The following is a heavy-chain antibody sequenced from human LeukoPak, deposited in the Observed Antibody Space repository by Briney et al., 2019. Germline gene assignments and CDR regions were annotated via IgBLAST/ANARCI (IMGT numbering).Heavy chain of an antibody. V-gene: IGHV4-39*01. CDR3: ARYRSGTYYSSYDY. CDR1: GGSISSSSYC. J-gene: IGHJ4*02. Sequence: SETLSLTCTVSGGSISSSSYCWGCLRQPPGKELEWIGSIYYSGTTFYNPSLKSRVTVSVDTSKNQFSLKLSSVTAADTAVYYCARYRSGTYYSSYDYWGPGTLVTVSS. CDR2: IYYSGTT. D-gene: IGHD3-10*01.